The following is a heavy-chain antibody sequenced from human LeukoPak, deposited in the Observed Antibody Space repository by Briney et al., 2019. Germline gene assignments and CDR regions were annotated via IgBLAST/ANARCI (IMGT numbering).Heavy chain of an antibody. Sequence: GGSLRLSCAVSGLTLSNYGMSWVRQAPGKGLEWVAGISGSGGATNYADSVKGRFTISRDNSKNTLYLQMNSLRAEDTAVYYCAKDPPPDYYGSGSYLIWGQGTLVTVSS. CDR1: GLTLSNYG. CDR2: ISGSGGAT. D-gene: IGHD3-10*01. CDR3: AKDPPPDYYGSGSYLI. V-gene: IGHV3-23*01. J-gene: IGHJ4*02.